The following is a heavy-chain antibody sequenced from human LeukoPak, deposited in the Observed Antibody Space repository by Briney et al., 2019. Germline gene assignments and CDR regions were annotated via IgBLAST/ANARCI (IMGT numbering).Heavy chain of an antibody. J-gene: IGHJ4*02. D-gene: IGHD6-13*01. CDR1: GGSISSGDYY. CDR2: IYYSGST. Sequence: SETLSLTYTVSGGSISSGDYYWSWIRQPPGKGLEWIGYIYYSGSTYYNPSLKSRVTISVDTSKNQFSLKLSSVTAADTAVYYCARVRGYSSSWSSPFFDYWGQGTLVTVSS. V-gene: IGHV4-30-4*01. CDR3: ARVRGYSSSWSSPFFDY.